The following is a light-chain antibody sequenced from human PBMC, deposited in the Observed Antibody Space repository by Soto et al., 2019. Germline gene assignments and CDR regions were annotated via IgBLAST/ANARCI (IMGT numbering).Light chain of an antibody. V-gene: IGKV1-16*01. CDR3: QQYHSYPIT. CDR1: QDISNY. J-gene: IGKJ5*01. CDR2: AAS. Sequence: DIPMTQSPSSLSASVGDRLTITCRASQDISNYLAWVQQKPGQAPKSLIYAASSLQSGVPSRFSGSGSGTDFALTISSLQPEDFATYYCQQYHSYPITLGQGTRLEIK.